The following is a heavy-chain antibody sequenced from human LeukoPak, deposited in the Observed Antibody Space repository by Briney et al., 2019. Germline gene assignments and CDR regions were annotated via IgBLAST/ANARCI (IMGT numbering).Heavy chain of an antibody. CDR2: ISYDGSNK. CDR3: ARDTGH. CDR1: GFTFSSYA. V-gene: IGHV3-30-3*01. J-gene: IGHJ4*02. D-gene: IGHD1-14*01. Sequence: GGSLRLSCAASGFTFSSYAMHWVRQAPGKGLEWVAVISYDGSNKYYADSVKGRFTISRDNSKNTLYLQMNSLRAEDTAVYYSARDTGHWGQGTLVTVSS.